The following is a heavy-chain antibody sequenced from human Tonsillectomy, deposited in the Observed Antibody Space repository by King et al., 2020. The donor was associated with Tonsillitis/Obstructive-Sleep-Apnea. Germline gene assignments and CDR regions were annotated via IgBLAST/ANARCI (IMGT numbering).Heavy chain of an antibody. CDR2: IYPGDSDT. CDR1: GYSFTSYW. V-gene: IGHV5-51*01. J-gene: IGHJ6*03. Sequence: QLVQSGAEVKKPGASLKISCKGSGYSFTSYWIGWVRQMPGKGLEWMGLIYPGDSDTRYSPSFQGQVTISADKSISTAYLQWSSLKASDTAMYFCATRNLGYGDYVDYMDVWGKGTTVTVSS. CDR3: ATRNLGYGDYVDYMDV. D-gene: IGHD4-17*01.